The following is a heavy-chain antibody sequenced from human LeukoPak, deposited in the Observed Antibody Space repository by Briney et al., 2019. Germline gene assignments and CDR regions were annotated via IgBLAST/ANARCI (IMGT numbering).Heavy chain of an antibody. CDR3: ARGDAMVRGVTNY. V-gene: IGHV1-8*01. CDR1: GYTFTSYD. Sequence: ASVKVSCKASGYTFTSYDINWVRQATGQGLEWMGWMNPNSGNTGYAQKFQGRGTMTRNTSISTAYMELSSLRSEDTAVYYCARGDAMVRGVTNYWGQGTLVTVSS. CDR2: MNPNSGNT. J-gene: IGHJ4*02. D-gene: IGHD3-10*01.